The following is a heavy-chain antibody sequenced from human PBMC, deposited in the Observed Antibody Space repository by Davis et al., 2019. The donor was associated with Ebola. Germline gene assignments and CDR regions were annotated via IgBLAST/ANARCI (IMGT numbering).Heavy chain of an antibody. CDR2: IIPIFGVA. J-gene: IGHJ3*02. Sequence: SVKVSCKASGGTFSSYGISWVRQAPGQGLEWMGGIIPIFGVANYAQKFQGRVTITKDTSASTAYMELSSLRSEDTAVYYCARDFAVLVAGTSAGGFDMWGQGTMVTVSS. V-gene: IGHV1-69*10. CDR3: ARDFAVLVAGTSAGGFDM. D-gene: IGHD6-19*01. CDR1: GGTFSSYG.